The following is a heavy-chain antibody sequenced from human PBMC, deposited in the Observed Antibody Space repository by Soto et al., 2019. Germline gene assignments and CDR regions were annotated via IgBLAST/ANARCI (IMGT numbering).Heavy chain of an antibody. D-gene: IGHD3-3*01. J-gene: IGHJ5*02. CDR1: GGSISSGGYY. Sequence: SETLSLTCTVSGGSISSGGYYWSWIRQHPGKGLEWIGYIYYSGSTYYNPSLKSRVTISVDTSKNQFSLKLSSVTAADTAVYYCARVGITIFGVVITAPNWYALWGQGTLVTVSS. CDR3: ARVGITIFGVVITAPNWYAL. V-gene: IGHV4-31*03. CDR2: IYYSGST.